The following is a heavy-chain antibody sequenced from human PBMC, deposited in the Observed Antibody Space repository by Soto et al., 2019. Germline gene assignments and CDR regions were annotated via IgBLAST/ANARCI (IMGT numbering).Heavy chain of an antibody. D-gene: IGHD3-22*01. CDR1: GGTFSSYA. Sequence: QVQLVQSGAEVKKPGCSVKVSCKASGGTFSSYAISWVRQVPGQGLEWMGGIIPIFGTANYAQKFQGRVTITADESTSTAYMELSSLRSEDTAVYYCASSPYYYDSSGYSPFDYWGQGTLVTVSS. CDR2: IIPIFGTA. V-gene: IGHV1-69*01. J-gene: IGHJ4*02. CDR3: ASSPYYYDSSGYSPFDY.